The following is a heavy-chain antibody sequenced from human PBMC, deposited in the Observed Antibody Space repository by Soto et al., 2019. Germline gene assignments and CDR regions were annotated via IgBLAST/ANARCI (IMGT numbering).Heavy chain of an antibody. V-gene: IGHV3-15*07. J-gene: IGHJ4*02. Sequence: GESLKISCAASGFTFSNAWMNWVRQAPGKGLEWVGRIKSKTDGGTTDYAAPVKGRFTISRDDSKNTLYLQMNSLKTEDTAVYYCTTDVPVNYDILAGGGYWGQGTLFTVSS. CDR3: TTDVPVNYDILAGGGY. CDR1: GFTFSNAW. CDR2: IKSKTDGGTT. D-gene: IGHD3-9*01.